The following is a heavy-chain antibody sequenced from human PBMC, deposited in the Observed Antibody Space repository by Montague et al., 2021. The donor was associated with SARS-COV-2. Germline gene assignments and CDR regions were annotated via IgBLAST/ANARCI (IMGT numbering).Heavy chain of an antibody. D-gene: IGHD6-6*01. Sequence: SETLPLTCTVSGGSISSSSYFWGWIRQPPGKGLEWIGSIYYSGSTYYNPSRKSRVTISVDTSKNQFSLKLSSVTAADTAIYYCARTPTRPLSLDSWGQGTLVTVSS. CDR1: GGSISSSSYF. CDR2: IYYSGST. J-gene: IGHJ4*02. V-gene: IGHV4-39*07. CDR3: ARTPTRPLSLDS.